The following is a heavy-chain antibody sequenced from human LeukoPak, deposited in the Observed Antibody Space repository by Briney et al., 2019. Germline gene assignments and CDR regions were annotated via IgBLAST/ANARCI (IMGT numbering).Heavy chain of an antibody. CDR3: TTDPASFENWFDP. D-gene: IGHD3-16*01. Sequence: GGSLRLSCAASGFTFSNAWMSWVRQAPGKGLEWVGRIKSKTDGGTTDYAAPVKGRFTISRDDSKNTLYLQMDSLKTEDTAVYYCTTDPASFENWFDPWGQGTLVTVSS. CDR2: IKSKTDGGTT. CDR1: GFTFSNAW. V-gene: IGHV3-15*01. J-gene: IGHJ5*02.